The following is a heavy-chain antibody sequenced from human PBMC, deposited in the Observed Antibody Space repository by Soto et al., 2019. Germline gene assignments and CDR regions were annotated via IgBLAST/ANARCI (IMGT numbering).Heavy chain of an antibody. CDR1: GGSISSYY. Sequence: SETLSLTCTVSGGSISSYYCSWIRQPPGKGLEWIGYIYYSGGTNYNPSLKSRVTISVDTSKNQFSLKLSSVTAADTAVYYCARGADYYDSSGYSYGAFDIWGQGTMVTVSS. V-gene: IGHV4-59*01. D-gene: IGHD3-22*01. J-gene: IGHJ3*02. CDR2: IYYSGGT. CDR3: ARGADYYDSSGYSYGAFDI.